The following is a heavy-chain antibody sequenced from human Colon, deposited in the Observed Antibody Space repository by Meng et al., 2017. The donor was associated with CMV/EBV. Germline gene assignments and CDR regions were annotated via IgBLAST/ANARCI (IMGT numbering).Heavy chain of an antibody. CDR3: ARLTSGGY. D-gene: IGHD4/OR15-4a*01. CDR1: GYTFTSYD. CDR2: MNPRSGDT. Sequence: QVQLVQSGGEVKKPGASVKVSCQASGYTFTSYDINWVRQTPGQGLEWVGWMNPRSGDTDYARKFQGRVTMTRDTSLGTAYLELRSLTSEDTAIYYCARLTSGGYWGQGTLVTVSS. J-gene: IGHJ4*02. V-gene: IGHV1-8*01.